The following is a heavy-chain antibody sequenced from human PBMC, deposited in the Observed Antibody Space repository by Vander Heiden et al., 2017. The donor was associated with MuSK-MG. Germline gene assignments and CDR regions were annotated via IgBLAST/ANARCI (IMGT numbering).Heavy chain of an antibody. V-gene: IGHV4-59*01. CDR2: IYYSGST. Sequence: QVQLQESGPGLVKPSETLSLTCTVSGGSISRYYWSWIRQPPGKGLEWIGYIYYSGSTNYNPSLKSRVTISVDTSKNQFSLKLSSVTAADTAVYYCARSVVVPAAPTPNYYYYMDVWGKGTTVTVSS. CDR1: GGSISRYY. J-gene: IGHJ6*03. D-gene: IGHD2-2*01. CDR3: ARSVVVPAAPTPNYYYYMDV.